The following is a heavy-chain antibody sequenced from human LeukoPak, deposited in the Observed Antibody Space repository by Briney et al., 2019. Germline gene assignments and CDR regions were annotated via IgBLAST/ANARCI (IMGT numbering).Heavy chain of an antibody. CDR3: AKDTGYCSGGSCYSLDY. J-gene: IGHJ4*02. CDR2: ISGSGGST. CDR1: GFTFSSYG. Sequence: GGSLRLSCAASGFTFSSYGMSWVRQAPGKGLEWVSAISGSGGSTYYADSVKGRFTISRDNSKNTLYLQMNSLRAEDTAVYYCAKDTGYCSGGSCYSLDYWGQGTLVTVSS. D-gene: IGHD2-15*01. V-gene: IGHV3-23*01.